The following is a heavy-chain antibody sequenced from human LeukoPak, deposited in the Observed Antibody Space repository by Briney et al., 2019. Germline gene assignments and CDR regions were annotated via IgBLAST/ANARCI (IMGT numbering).Heavy chain of an antibody. D-gene: IGHD1-1*01. V-gene: IGHV3-23*01. CDR3: AKGVLERPRGGFDY. CDR2: ISGSGGST. Sequence: GGSLRLSCAASGFTFSSYAMSWVRQAPGKGLEWVSAISGSGGSTYYADSVKGRFTISRDNSKNTLYLQMNSLRVEDTAIYYCAKGVLERPRGGFDYWGQGTLVTVSS. J-gene: IGHJ4*02. CDR1: GFTFSSYA.